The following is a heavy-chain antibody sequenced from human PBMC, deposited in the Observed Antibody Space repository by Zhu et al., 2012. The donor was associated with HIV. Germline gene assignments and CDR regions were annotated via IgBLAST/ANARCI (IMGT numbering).Heavy chain of an antibody. CDR3: ARVVVIAASPFDY. D-gene: IGHD2-15*01. CDR1: GGSISNYY. J-gene: IGHJ4*03. Sequence: QVQLLESGPGLVKPSETLSLTCTVSGGSISNYYWSWIRQPPGKGLEWIGYIYYSGSTSYNPSLKSRVTISLDTSKNQFSLKLRFVTAADTAVYYCARVVVIAASPFDYVGPGTLVHRLL. V-gene: IGHV4-59*01. CDR2: IYYSGST.